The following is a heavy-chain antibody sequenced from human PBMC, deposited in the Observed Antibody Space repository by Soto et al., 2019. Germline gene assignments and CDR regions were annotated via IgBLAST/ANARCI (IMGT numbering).Heavy chain of an antibody. CDR1: GYTFYSHS. D-gene: IGHD1-1*01. J-gene: IGHJ6*02. CDR2: INADYGNT. CDR3: ARCVQVDYYCGMDV. Sequence: QAQLVQSGAEVRKPGASVKVSCKASGYTFYSHSISWVRQAPGQGLEWMGRINADYGNTQYAQKFRGRVTMTTDASPSTEYMGRTELRSGDTAVYYCARCVQVDYYCGMDVWGQGTTVTVSS. V-gene: IGHV1-18*01.